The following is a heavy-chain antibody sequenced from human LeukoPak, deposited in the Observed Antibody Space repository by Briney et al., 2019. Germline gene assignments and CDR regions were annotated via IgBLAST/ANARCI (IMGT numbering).Heavy chain of an antibody. J-gene: IGHJ5*02. Sequence: SETLSLTCSVSGGSVGSYYWGWIRQPPGKGLEWIGYIYYGGTTYYNPSLKSRVTISVDTSSNHVSLGLTSVTATDTAVYFYARRGSSGHYGGWFDPWGPGTLVTVSS. V-gene: IGHV4-59*08. D-gene: IGHD6-19*01. CDR2: IYYGGTT. CDR1: GGSVGSYY. CDR3: ARRGSSGHYGGWFDP.